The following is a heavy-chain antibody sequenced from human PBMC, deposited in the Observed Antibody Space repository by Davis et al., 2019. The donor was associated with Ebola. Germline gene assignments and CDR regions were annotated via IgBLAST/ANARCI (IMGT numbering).Heavy chain of an antibody. CDR3: ARLYSSGWFTFDP. CDR2: IYYSGST. J-gene: IGHJ5*02. V-gene: IGHV4-59*01. D-gene: IGHD6-19*01. Sequence: GSLTLSCTVSGGSISSYYWSWIRQPPGKGLGWMGYIYYSGSTNYNPSLKSRVTISVDTSKNQFSLKLSSVTAADTAVYYCARLYSSGWFTFDPWGQGTLVTVSS. CDR1: GGSISSYY.